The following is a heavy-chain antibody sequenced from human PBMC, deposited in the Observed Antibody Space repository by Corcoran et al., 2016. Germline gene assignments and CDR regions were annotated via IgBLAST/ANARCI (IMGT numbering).Heavy chain of an antibody. D-gene: IGHD3-22*01. CDR2: IYYSGST. CDR3: ARAVSNYYYDSSGYYDY. CDR1: GGSISSGGYY. V-gene: IGHV4-31*03. J-gene: IGHJ4*02. Sequence: QVQLQESGPGLVKPSQTLSLTCTVSGGSISSGGYYWSWIRQHPGKGLEWIGYIYYSGSTYYNPSLKSRVTISVDTSKNQFSLKLSSVTAADTAVYYCARAVSNYYYDSSGYYDYWGQGTLVTVSS.